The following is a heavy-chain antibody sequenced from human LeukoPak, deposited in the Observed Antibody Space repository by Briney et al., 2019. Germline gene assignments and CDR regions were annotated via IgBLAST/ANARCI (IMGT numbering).Heavy chain of an antibody. V-gene: IGHV3-20*03. CDR1: GFTFDDYV. D-gene: IGHD2-2*01. CDR3: ARVARYQLLLGDAFDI. CDR2: INRNGGRT. J-gene: IGHJ3*02. Sequence: GESLRLSSAASGFTFDDYVMSWVRQAPGKGLEWVSGINRNGGRTGYADSVKGRLTISRDNAKNSLYLQMNSLRAEDTALYYCARVARYQLLLGDAFDIWGQGTMVTVSS.